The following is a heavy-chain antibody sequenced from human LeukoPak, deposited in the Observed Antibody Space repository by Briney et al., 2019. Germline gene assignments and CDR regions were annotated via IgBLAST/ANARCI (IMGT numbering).Heavy chain of an antibody. CDR1: GFTFSSDA. D-gene: IGHD5-12*01. CDR3: AKDLSAYSGYVRVDY. Sequence: GGSLRLSCAASGFTFSSDAMSWVRQAPGKGLEWVSAISGSGGSTYYADSVKGRFTISRDNSKNTLYLQMNRLRAEDTAVYYCAKDLSAYSGYVRVDYWGQGTLVTVSS. V-gene: IGHV3-23*01. CDR2: ISGSGGST. J-gene: IGHJ4*02.